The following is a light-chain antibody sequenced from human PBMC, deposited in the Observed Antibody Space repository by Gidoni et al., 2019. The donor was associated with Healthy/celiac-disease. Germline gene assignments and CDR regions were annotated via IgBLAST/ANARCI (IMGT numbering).Light chain of an antibody. V-gene: IGKV3-20*01. Sequence: EIVLTQSPGTLSLSPGERATLSCRASQSVSSSYLAWYQQKPGQAPRLLIYGASSRATGIPDRFSVSGSGTDFTLTISRLEPEDFAVYYCQQLDTFGQGTKLEIK. CDR1: QSVSSSY. CDR3: QQLDT. J-gene: IGKJ2*01. CDR2: GAS.